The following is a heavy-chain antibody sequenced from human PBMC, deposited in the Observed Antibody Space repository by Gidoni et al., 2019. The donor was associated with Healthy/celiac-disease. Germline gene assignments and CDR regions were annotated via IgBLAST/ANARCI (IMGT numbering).Heavy chain of an antibody. Sequence: EVQLVESGGGLVQPGGSLRLSCAASGFTFSSYWMHWVRQAPGKGLVWVSRINSDGSSTSYADSVKGRFTISRDNAKNTLYLQMNSLRAEDTAVYYCARGWYMVRGVIMDWFDPWGQGTLVTVSS. CDR3: ARGWYMVRGVIMDWFDP. CDR2: INSDGSST. J-gene: IGHJ5*02. D-gene: IGHD3-10*01. V-gene: IGHV3-74*01. CDR1: GFTFSSYW.